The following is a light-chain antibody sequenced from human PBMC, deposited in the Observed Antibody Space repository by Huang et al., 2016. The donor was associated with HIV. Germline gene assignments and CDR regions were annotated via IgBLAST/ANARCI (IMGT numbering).Light chain of an antibody. CDR3: QQFHDRYT. V-gene: IGKV1-33*01. CDR1: QDITGD. Sequence: IQITKSPASLAVSIGDRVTIFCQADQDITGDLNWFQQGPGKAPKLLISDASYLATGVPSRFSASGYGTGFSLTITSLQPEDIGTYYCQQFHDRYTFGQGTKLEIK. J-gene: IGKJ2*01. CDR2: DAS.